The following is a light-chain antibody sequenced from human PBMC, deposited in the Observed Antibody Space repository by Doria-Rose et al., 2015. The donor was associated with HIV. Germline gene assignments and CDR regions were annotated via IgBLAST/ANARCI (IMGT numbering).Light chain of an antibody. J-gene: IGLJ3*02. Sequence: CTRSSGSIASNYVQWYQQRPGSSPTTVIYEDNQRPSGVPDRFSGSIDSSSNSASLTISGLKTEDEADYYCQSYDSSTWVFGGGTKLTVL. CDR1: SGSIASNY. CDR2: EDN. CDR3: QSYDSSTWV. V-gene: IGLV6-57*01.